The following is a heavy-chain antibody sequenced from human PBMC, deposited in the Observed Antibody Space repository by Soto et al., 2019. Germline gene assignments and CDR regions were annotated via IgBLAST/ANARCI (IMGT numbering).Heavy chain of an antibody. Sequence: WASVKVSCKASGGTFSSYAISWVRQAPGQGLEWMGGIIPIFGTANYAQKFQGRVTITADESTSTAYMELSSLRSEDTAVYYCAREIYYSSDRGRYYYYGMDVWGQGTTVTVSS. J-gene: IGHJ6*02. CDR1: GGTFSSYA. CDR3: AREIYYSSDRGRYYYYGMDV. D-gene: IGHD6-25*01. CDR2: IIPIFGTA. V-gene: IGHV1-69*13.